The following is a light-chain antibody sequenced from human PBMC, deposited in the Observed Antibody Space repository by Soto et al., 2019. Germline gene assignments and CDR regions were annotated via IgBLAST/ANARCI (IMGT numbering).Light chain of an antibody. CDR1: QKDIGTYDY. J-gene: IGLJ1*01. CDR2: GVT. V-gene: IGLV2-14*03. Sequence: QCPRSQPTFVPGSRGRSSTIPCTRNQKDIGTYDYVSWYRQHTGRAPRLLIHGVTTRPSGISARFSASKSGLTASLTSSGLQPEDEADYYCRSFTSNRIYVFGPGTKVTVL. CDR3: RSFTSNRIYV.